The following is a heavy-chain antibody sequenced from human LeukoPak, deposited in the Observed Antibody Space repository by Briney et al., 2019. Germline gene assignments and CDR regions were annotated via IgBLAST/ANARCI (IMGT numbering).Heavy chain of an antibody. CDR3: ARDGYGDYVHDY. D-gene: IGHD4-17*01. CDR1: GFTFSSYS. V-gene: IGHV3-21*01. CDR2: ISSSSSYI. J-gene: IGHJ4*02. Sequence: GGSLRLSCAASGFTFSSYSMNWVRQAPGKGLEWVSSISSSSSYIYYADSVKGRFTISRDNAKNSLYLQMNSPRAEDTAVYYRARDGYGDYVHDYWGQGTLVTVSS.